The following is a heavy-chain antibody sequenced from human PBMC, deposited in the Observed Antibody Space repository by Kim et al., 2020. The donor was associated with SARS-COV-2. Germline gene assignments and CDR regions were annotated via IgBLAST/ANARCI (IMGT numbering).Heavy chain of an antibody. J-gene: IGHJ6*01. CDR2: ISSSSSYI. D-gene: IGHD2-2*01. Sequence: GGSLRLSCAASGFTFSSYSMNWVRQAPGKGLEWVSSISSSSSYIYYADSVKGRFTISRDNAKNSLYLQMNSLGAEGTAVYYCASDWIVVVPAAPESLAAVGMYVWGQVATGTVSS. CDR3: ASDWIVVVPAAPESLAAVGMYV. V-gene: IGHV3-21*01. CDR1: GFTFSSYS.